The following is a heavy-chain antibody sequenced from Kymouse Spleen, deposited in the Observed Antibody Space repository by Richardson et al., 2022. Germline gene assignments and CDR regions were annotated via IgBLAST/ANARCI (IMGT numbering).Heavy chain of an antibody. V-gene: IGHV4-31*03. J-gene: IGHJ6*02. CDR1: GGSISSGGYY. D-gene: IGHD3-10*01. CDR2: IYYSGST. Sequence: QVQLQESGPGLVKPSQTLSLTCTVSGGSISSGGYYWSWIRQHPGKGLEWIGYIYYSGSTYYNPSLKSRVTISVDTSKNQFSLKLSSVTAADTAVYYCARVVRGVMGYYYGMDVWGQGTTVTVSS. CDR3: ARVVRGVMGYYYGMDV.